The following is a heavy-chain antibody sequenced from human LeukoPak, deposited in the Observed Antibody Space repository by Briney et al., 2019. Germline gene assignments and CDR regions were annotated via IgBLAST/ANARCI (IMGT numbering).Heavy chain of an antibody. V-gene: IGHV3-48*01. CDR3: ARDRMGGSFDY. CDR2: ITGDSNTI. CDR1: GLAFSPYA. D-gene: IGHD2-15*01. J-gene: IGHJ4*02. Sequence: GGSLRLSCAASGLAFSPYAMNWVRQAPGKGLEWVSFITGDSNTIYYADSMKGRFTVSRDNAENSLYLQMNSLSVEDTAVYYCARDRMGGSFDYWGQGTLVTVSS.